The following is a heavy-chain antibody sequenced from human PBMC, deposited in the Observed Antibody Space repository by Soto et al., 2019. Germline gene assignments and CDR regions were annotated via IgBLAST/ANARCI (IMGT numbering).Heavy chain of an antibody. J-gene: IGHJ6*03. CDR3: ARLAGYGGNYYYYMDV. V-gene: IGHV3-33*01. CDR1: GFTFSSYG. D-gene: IGHD4-17*01. CDR2: IWYDGSNK. Sequence: GGSLRLSCAASGFTFSSYGMHWVRQAPGKGLEWVAVIWYDGSNKYYADSVKGRFTISRDNSKNTLYLQMNSLRAEDTAVYYCARLAGYGGNYYYYMDVWGKGTTVTVSS.